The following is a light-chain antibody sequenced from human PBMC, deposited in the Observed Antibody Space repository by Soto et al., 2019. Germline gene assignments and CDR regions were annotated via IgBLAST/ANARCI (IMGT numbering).Light chain of an antibody. J-gene: IGKJ4*02. CDR3: QQSYSTPLT. Sequence: DIEMTQTPSSLSASVGDRVTITFRASQSISSYLNWYQQKPGKAPKLLIYAASSLQSGVPSRFSGSGSGTDFTLNISSVKPEDFAVYYCQQSYSTPLTFGGGTKVDI. CDR1: QSISSY. V-gene: IGKV1-39*01. CDR2: AAS.